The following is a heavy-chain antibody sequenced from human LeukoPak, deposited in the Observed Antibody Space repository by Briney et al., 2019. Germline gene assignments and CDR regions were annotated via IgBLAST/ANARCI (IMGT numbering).Heavy chain of an antibody. CDR1: GFSLSTSGMC. J-gene: IGHJ3*02. CDR3: ARGTASLRPSSGLNYAFDI. Sequence: ESGPALVKPTQTLTLTCTFSGFSLSTSGMCVSWIRQPPGKALERLARIDWDDDKYYSTSLKTRLTISKDTSKNQVVLTMTNMDPVDTATYYCARGTASLRPSSGLNYAFDIWGQGTMVTVSS. D-gene: IGHD3-22*01. V-gene: IGHV2-70*11. CDR2: IDWDDDK.